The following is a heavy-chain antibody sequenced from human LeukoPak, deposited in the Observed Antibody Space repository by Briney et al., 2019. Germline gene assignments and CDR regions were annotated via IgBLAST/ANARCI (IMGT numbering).Heavy chain of an antibody. CDR1: GSSLSTSGVG. CDR2: IYWDDDR. Sequence: KESGPTLVKPTQTLTLTCTFSGSSLSTSGVGVGWIRQPPGKALEWLALIYWDDDRRYSPSLKSRLTITKDTSKNQVVLTMTNMDPVDTATYYCAHRQVYYYGSGSYGYFDYWGQGTLVTVSS. CDR3: AHRQVYYYGSGSYGYFDY. D-gene: IGHD3-10*01. V-gene: IGHV2-5*02. J-gene: IGHJ4*02.